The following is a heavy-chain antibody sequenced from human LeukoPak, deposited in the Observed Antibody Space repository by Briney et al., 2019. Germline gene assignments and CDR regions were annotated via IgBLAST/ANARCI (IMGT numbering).Heavy chain of an antibody. J-gene: IGHJ4*02. Sequence: SCKASGYTFTGYYMHWVRQAPGKGLEWVAVISYDGSNKYYADSVKGRFTISRDNSKNTLYLQMNSLRAEDTAVYYCAKDRRPNSYSSSWLDYWGQGTLITVSS. CDR1: GYTFTGYY. V-gene: IGHV3-30*18. D-gene: IGHD6-13*01. CDR2: ISYDGSNK. CDR3: AKDRRPNSYSSSWLDY.